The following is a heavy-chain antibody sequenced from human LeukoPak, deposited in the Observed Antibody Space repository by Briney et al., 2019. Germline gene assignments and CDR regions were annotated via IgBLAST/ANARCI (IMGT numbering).Heavy chain of an antibody. CDR3: ATTGDRRGDY. CDR1: GFIFNDYA. J-gene: IGHJ4*02. D-gene: IGHD3-16*01. CDR2: ISWKSNNI. V-gene: IGHV3-9*01. Sequence: PGGSLRLSCAASGFIFNDYAMHWVRHAPGKGLEWVSGISWKSNNIVYADSVKGRFTISRDNAKNSLYLQMNSLRPEDTALYYCATTGDRRGDYWGQGTLVTVSS.